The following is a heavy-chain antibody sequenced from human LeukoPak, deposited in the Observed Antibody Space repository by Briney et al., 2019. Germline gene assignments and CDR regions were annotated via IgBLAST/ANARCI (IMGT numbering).Heavy chain of an antibody. V-gene: IGHV3-13*04. CDR2: IETADET. CDR1: GFTFHTYD. J-gene: IGHJ3*02. D-gene: IGHD7-27*01. Sequence: PGGSLRLSCAASGFTFHTYDMHWVRQVTGKGLEWVSAIETADETHYADSVKGRFTISRENAKNSLYLQMNNLRAADTAVYYCARDLTGENAFDIWGQGTTVTVSS. CDR3: ARDLTGENAFDI.